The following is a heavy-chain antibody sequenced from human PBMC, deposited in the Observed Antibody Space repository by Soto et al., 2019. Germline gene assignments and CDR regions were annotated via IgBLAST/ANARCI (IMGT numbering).Heavy chain of an antibody. CDR3: ARESGGATATLDYYDFYMDV. J-gene: IGHJ6*03. D-gene: IGHD5-12*01. V-gene: IGHV1-2*04. Sequence: QVQLVQSGAEVRKPGASVTVSCRSSGDSFNDYYIHWVRQAPGQGFEWMGWINPNGGVTKYAQKFQGWVSMTRDTSSRTVYMQMSRLRSDDTAVYYCARESGGATATLDYYDFYMDVWVTGTTVNVSS. CDR1: GDSFNDYY. CDR2: INPNGGVT.